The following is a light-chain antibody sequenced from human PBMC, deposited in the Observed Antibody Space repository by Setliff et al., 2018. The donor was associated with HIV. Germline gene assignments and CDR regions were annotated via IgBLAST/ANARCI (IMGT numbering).Light chain of an antibody. CDR1: QSVSSSY. V-gene: IGKV3-20*01. CDR2: GAS. Sequence: EIVLTQSPGTLSLSPGERATLSCRASQSVSSSYLAWYQQKPGQTPRLLIYGASNRATGIPDRFSGSGSGTDFTLTISRLEPEDFAVYYCQHYDSSLRTFGQGTKV. CDR3: QHYDSSLRT. J-gene: IGKJ1*01.